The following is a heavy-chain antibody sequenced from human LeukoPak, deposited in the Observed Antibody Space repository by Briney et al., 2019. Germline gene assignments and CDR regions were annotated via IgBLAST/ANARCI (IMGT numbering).Heavy chain of an antibody. Sequence: GGSLRLSCAASGFTFSTYAMGWVRQAPGEGLEWVSSIKGGGGDPFYADSVRGRFTISRDKSKNTLYLQLDSLRAEDTAVYFCAQGGHDFNPFYYWGQGTLVTVSS. CDR3: AQGGHDFNPFYY. V-gene: IGHV3-23*01. CDR2: IKGGGGDP. J-gene: IGHJ4*02. D-gene: IGHD2-21*02. CDR1: GFTFSTYA.